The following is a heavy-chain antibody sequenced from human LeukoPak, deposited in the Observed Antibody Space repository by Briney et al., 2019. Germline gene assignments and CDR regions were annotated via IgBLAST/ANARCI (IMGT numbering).Heavy chain of an antibody. Sequence: PGGSLRLSCAASGFTFDDYAMHWVRQAPGKGLEWVSGISWNSGSTGYADSVKGRFTISRDNAKNSLYLQMNSLRAEDTALYYCAKGPYDSSGYYPYYFDYWGQGTLVTVSS. V-gene: IGHV3-9*01. J-gene: IGHJ4*02. D-gene: IGHD3-22*01. CDR2: ISWNSGST. CDR1: GFTFDDYA. CDR3: AKGPYDSSGYYPYYFDY.